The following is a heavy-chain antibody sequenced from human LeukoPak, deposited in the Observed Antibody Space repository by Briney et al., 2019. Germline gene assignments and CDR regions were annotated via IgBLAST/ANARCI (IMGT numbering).Heavy chain of an antibody. CDR3: ARVSDYIGNWFDP. J-gene: IGHJ5*02. D-gene: IGHD4-11*01. V-gene: IGHV1-69*13. CDR1: GGTFSSYA. Sequence: ASVKVSCKASGGTFSSYAISWVRQAPGQGLEWMGGIIPIFGTANYAQKFQGRVTITADESTSTAYMELSSQRSEDTAVYYCARVSDYIGNWFDPWGQGTLVTVSS. CDR2: IIPIFGTA.